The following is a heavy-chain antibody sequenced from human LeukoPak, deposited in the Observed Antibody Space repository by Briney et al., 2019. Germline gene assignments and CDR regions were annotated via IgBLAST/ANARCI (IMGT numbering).Heavy chain of an antibody. Sequence: PGGSLRLSCAASGFTFSSYGMHWVRQAPGKGLEWVAFIRYDGSNKYYADSVKARFTLSRDNSKNTMYLQMSTLRAEDTAVYYCATGYSSGWYGRLDYWGQGTLVTVSS. J-gene: IGHJ4*02. V-gene: IGHV3-30*02. CDR3: ATGYSSGWYGRLDY. CDR1: GFTFSSYG. D-gene: IGHD6-19*01. CDR2: IRYDGSNK.